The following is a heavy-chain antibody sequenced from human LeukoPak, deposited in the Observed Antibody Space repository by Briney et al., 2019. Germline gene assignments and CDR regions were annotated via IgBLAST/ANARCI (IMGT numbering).Heavy chain of an antibody. CDR2: IGTAGDT. J-gene: IGHJ4*02. D-gene: IGHD6-19*01. Sequence: PGGSLRLSCAASGFTFSSYDMHWVRQATGKGLEWVSAIGTAGDTYYPGSVKGRFTISRENAKNSLYLQMNSLRAGDTAVYCCARGTYDSSGWYEGHFDYWGQGTLVTVSS. V-gene: IGHV3-13*01. CDR1: GFTFSSYD. CDR3: ARGTYDSSGWYEGHFDY.